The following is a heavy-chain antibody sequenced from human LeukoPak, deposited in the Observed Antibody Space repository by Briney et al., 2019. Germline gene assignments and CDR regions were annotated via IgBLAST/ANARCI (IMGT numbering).Heavy chain of an antibody. D-gene: IGHD2-15*01. CDR1: GFTFSNYA. J-gene: IGHJ1*01. CDR2: ISYDESNK. CDR3: AKDAVVVARSPLQH. Sequence: GGSLRLSCAASGFTFSNYAMHWVRQAPGKGLEWVAVISYDESNKYYADSVKGRFTISRDNSKNTLYLQMNSLRAEDTAVYYCAKDAVVVARSPLQHWGQGTLVTVSS. V-gene: IGHV3-30-3*01.